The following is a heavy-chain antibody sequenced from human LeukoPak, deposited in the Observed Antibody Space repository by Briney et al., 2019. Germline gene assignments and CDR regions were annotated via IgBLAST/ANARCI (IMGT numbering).Heavy chain of an antibody. J-gene: IGHJ4*02. CDR1: GFTFNTYW. Sequence: GGSLRLSCAASGFTFNTYWMHWVRRAPGKGLEWVANLKEDGNEKYYVDSVKGRFIISRDNTKNSLYLQMNNLRAEDTAVYYCARGTPFGGYWGQGTLVTVSS. CDR3: ARGTPFGGY. CDR2: LKEDGNEK. D-gene: IGHD3-16*01. V-gene: IGHV3-7*03.